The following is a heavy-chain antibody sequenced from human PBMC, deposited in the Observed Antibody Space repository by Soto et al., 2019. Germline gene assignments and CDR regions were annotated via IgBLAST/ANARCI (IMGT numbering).Heavy chain of an antibody. Sequence: SETLSLTCTVSGGSISSSSYCWGWIRQPPGKGLEWIGSIYYSGSTYYNPSLKSRVTISVDTSKNQFSLKLSSVTAADTAVYYCARPSGTGHRPLRYFDSEVEYWGQGTLVTVSS. J-gene: IGHJ4*02. CDR3: ARPSGTGHRPLRYFDSEVEY. CDR1: GGSISSSSYC. CDR2: IYYSGST. V-gene: IGHV4-39*01. D-gene: IGHD3-9*01.